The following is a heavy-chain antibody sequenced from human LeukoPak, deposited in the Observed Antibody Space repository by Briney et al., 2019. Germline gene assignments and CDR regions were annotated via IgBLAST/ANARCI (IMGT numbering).Heavy chain of an antibody. CDR3: ARDQDCSGGSCYGWFDP. V-gene: IGHV3-11*01. J-gene: IGHJ5*02. CDR1: GFIFSDFY. D-gene: IGHD2-15*01. Sequence: GGSLRLSCAASGFIFSDFYMSWIRQAPGKGLEWIAYISSSGSTIYHADSVKGRFTISRDNAKNSLYLQMDSLRAEDTAVYYCARDQDCSGGSCYGWFDPWGQGTLVTVSS. CDR2: ISSSGSTI.